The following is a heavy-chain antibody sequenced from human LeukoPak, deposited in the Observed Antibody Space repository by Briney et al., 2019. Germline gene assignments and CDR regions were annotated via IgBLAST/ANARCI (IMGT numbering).Heavy chain of an antibody. V-gene: IGHV4-39*01. CDR1: GGSISSSSYY. D-gene: IGHD3-3*01. CDR2: IYYSGST. CDR3: ARRFGYYDFWSGHRGYFDY. Sequence: SETLSLTCTVSGGSISSSSYYWGWIRQPPGKGLEWIGSIYYSGSTYYNPSLKSRVTISVDTSKNQFSLKLSSVTAADTAVYYCARRFGYYDFWSGHRGYFDYWGQGTLVTVSS. J-gene: IGHJ4*02.